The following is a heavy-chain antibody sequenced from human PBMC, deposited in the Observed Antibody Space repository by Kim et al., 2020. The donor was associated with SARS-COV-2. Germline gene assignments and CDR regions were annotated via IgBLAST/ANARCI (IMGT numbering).Heavy chain of an antibody. CDR1: GYSFTSYW. CDR2: IYPGDSDT. D-gene: IGHD3-22*01. J-gene: IGHJ3*02. V-gene: IGHV5-51*01. Sequence: GESLKISCKGSGYSFTSYWIGWVRQMPGKGLEWMGIIYPGDSDTRYSPSFQGQVTISADKSISTAYLQWSSLKASDTAMYYCARREYYYDSSGYYYVRAFDIWGQGTMVTVSS. CDR3: ARREYYYDSSGYYYVRAFDI.